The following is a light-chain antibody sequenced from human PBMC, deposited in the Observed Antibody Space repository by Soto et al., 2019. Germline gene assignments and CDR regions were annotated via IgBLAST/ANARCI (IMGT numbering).Light chain of an antibody. V-gene: IGLV1-40*01. J-gene: IGLJ3*02. CDR1: SSNIGAGYD. Sequence: QSVLTQPPSVSGAPGQRVTISCTGSSSNIGAGYDVHWYQQLPGTAPKLLIYGNSNRPSGVPDRFSGSKSGTSASLAITGLQAEDEADYYSQSGEVFGGGTKLTVL. CDR3: QSGEV. CDR2: GNS.